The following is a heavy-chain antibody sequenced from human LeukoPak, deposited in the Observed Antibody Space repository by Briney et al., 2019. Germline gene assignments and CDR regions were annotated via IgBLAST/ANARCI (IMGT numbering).Heavy chain of an antibody. Sequence: ASVKVSCKASGGTFSSCAISWVRQAPGQGLEWIGRIIPIFGTVNYAQKFQGRVTITTDESTSTAYMELSSLRSEDTAVYYCARAPDSDCGGDCYSYFQHWGQGTLVTVSS. CDR1: GGTFSSCA. J-gene: IGHJ1*01. CDR2: IIPIFGTV. CDR3: ARAPDSDCGGDCYSYFQH. V-gene: IGHV1-69*05. D-gene: IGHD2-21*02.